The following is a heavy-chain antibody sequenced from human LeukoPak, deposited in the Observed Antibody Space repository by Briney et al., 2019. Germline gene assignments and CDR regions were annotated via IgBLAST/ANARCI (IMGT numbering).Heavy chain of an antibody. V-gene: IGHV4-30-2*01. D-gene: IGHD3-10*01. CDR3: ARGPDWYFDL. J-gene: IGHJ2*01. CDR1: GVSISSGDYS. Sequence: SETLSLTCAVSGVSISSGDYSWSWIRQPPGKGLEWIGYIYHSGSTYYNPSLKSRVPISVDRSKNQFSLNLISVTAADTAVYYCARGPDWYFDLWGRGTLVTVSS. CDR2: IYHSGST.